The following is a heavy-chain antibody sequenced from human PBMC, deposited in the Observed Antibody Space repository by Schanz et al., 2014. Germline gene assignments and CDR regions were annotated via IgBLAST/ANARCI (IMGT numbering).Heavy chain of an antibody. Sequence: EVQLLESGGGLVQPGGSLRLSCAASGLGFSSYSMNWVRQAPGKGLEWVSYISGSSRTIYYADSMKGRFTVSRDNAENALYLQMNSLRAEDTGLYFCARGGSGSHYRLDYWGQGTLVTVSS. V-gene: IGHV3-48*01. CDR1: GLGFSSYS. CDR2: ISGSSRTI. D-gene: IGHD1-26*01. CDR3: ARGGSGSHYRLDY. J-gene: IGHJ4*02.